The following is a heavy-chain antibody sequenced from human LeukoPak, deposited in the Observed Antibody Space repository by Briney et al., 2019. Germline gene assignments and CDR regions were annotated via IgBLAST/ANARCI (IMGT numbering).Heavy chain of an antibody. CDR3: ARAPGGFHGDYSPIAY. V-gene: IGHV3-30-3*01. D-gene: IGHD4-17*01. J-gene: IGHJ4*02. CDR2: TSDDGSAK. CDR1: GFTFSSYA. Sequence: GGSLRLSCAASGFTFSSYAMHWVRQAPGKGLQWLALTSDDGSAKYYADSVKGRFTISRDNSQNTLYLQMNSLRADETAIYYCARAPGGFHGDYSPIAYWDQGTLVTVSS.